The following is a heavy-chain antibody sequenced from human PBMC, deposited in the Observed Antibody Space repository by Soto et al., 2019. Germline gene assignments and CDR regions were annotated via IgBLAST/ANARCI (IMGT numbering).Heavy chain of an antibody. CDR1: GFTVATTG. D-gene: IGHD6-19*01. Sequence: QVQLVESGGGVVQPGESLKVACAASGFTVATTGMHWVRQAPGKGLEWVAMISHSGTSKVYIDSVQGRFTSSRDNAKNNLYLQMSSLRPEDTAIYYCAKDWGSSGWFQWFNPWGQGVLVTVSS. V-gene: IGHV3-30*18. J-gene: IGHJ5*02. CDR3: AKDWGSSGWFQWFNP. CDR2: ISHSGTSK.